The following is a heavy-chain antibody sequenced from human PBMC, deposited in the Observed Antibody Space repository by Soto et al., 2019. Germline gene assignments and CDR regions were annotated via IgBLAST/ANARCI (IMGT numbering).Heavy chain of an antibody. CDR3: ARVGGSCSTASCFAYFDS. J-gene: IGHJ4*02. Sequence: EVQVVESGGGLVKPGGSLRLSCAASGFAFSPYGMNWVRQAPGKGLEWVSSISSGGDYIFYADSVKGRFTISRDNAKNSLYLQMNSLRAEDAAVHYCARVGGSCSTASCFAYFDSWGQGTLVTVSS. CDR2: ISSGGDYI. V-gene: IGHV3-21*06. D-gene: IGHD2-2*01. CDR1: GFAFSPYG.